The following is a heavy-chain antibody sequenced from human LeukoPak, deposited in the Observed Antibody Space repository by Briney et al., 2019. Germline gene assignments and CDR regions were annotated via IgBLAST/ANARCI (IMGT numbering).Heavy chain of an antibody. J-gene: IGHJ4*02. V-gene: IGHV3-7*01. Sequence: GGSLRLSCAASGFTFSSYWMSWVRQAPGKGLEWVANIKQDGSEKYYVDSVKGRFTISRDNAKNSLYLQMNSLRAEDTAVYYCARAPDSSGWYGRGYFDYWGQGTLVTVSS. CDR3: ARAPDSSGWYGRGYFDY. D-gene: IGHD6-19*01. CDR2: IKQDGSEK. CDR1: GFTFSSYW.